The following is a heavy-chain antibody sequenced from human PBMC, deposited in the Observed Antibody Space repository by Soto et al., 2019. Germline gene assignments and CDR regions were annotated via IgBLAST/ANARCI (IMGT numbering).Heavy chain of an antibody. CDR2: INSDGNT. Sequence: SETLSPTCTVSGGSLFGDYCTWIRQPAGGGLEWIGRINSDGNTNYSPSLKSRVTMSVDLSRKHFSLNLTSVTAADTASYFCARARRLENWFDPWGPGIQVTVSS. D-gene: IGHD5-12*01. CDR3: ARARRLENWFDP. V-gene: IGHV4-4*07. J-gene: IGHJ5*02. CDR1: GGSLFGDY.